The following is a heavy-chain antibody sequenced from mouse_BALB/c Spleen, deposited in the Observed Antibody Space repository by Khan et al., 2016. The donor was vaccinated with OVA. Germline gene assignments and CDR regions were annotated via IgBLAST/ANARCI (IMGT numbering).Heavy chain of an antibody. CDR1: GYSITSGYF. CDR2: IRYDGNS. Sequence: EVQLQESGPGLVKPSQSLSLTCPVTGYSITSGYFWNWIRQFPGNKLEWMGYIRYDGNSNYNPSPKNRISITRDTSKNQFFSNLNSVTPEDTATXYGARRGNTSTAWFAYWRQETLVTVSA. J-gene: IGHJ3*01. CDR3: ARRGNTSTAWFAY. V-gene: IGHV3-6*02.